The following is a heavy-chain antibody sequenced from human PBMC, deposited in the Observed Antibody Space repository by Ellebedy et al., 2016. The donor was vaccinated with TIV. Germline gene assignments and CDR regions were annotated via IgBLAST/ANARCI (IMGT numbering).Heavy chain of an antibody. D-gene: IGHD3-9*01. CDR1: GGSFSGHY. CDR3: ARRSSVTPETGIGY. CDR2: INYSGST. V-gene: IGHV4-34*01. Sequence: SETLSLXCAVYGGSFSGHYWSWIRQSPEKGLEWIGEINYSGSTNYNPSLKSRVTISVDTSKNQFSLRLRSLTAADTAVYYCARRSSVTPETGIGYWGQGTRVSVSS. J-gene: IGHJ4*02.